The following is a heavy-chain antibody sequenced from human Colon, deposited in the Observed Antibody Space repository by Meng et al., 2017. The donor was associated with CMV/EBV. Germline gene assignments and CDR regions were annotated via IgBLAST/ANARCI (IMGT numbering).Heavy chain of an antibody. V-gene: IGHV3-74*01. D-gene: IGHD1-26*01. CDR2: INSDGSLT. CDR3: ATSMGGTRYGMDV. J-gene: IGHJ6*02. CDR1: GFSFSHYW. Sequence: GESLKISCAASGFSFSHYWMHWVRQIPGKGLVWVARINSDGSLTHYADSGKGRFTISRDNAKNTLYLQVNSLRVEDTAVYFCATSMGGTRYGMDVWGQGTTVTVS.